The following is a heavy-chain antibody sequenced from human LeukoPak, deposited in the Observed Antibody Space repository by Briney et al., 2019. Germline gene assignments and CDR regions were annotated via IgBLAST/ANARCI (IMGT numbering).Heavy chain of an antibody. CDR3: ARRLSSTPLYDF. J-gene: IGHJ4*02. Sequence: GESLEISFKGSGYPFTSFWIGWAHPMPGKGVGWMGIIYPGDSDTRYSSSFQGQVTISADKSISTAYLQWSSLKASDTAMYYCARRLSSTPLYDFWGQGTLVTVSS. D-gene: IGHD2-2*01. CDR2: IYPGDSDT. CDR1: GYPFTSFW. V-gene: IGHV5-51*07.